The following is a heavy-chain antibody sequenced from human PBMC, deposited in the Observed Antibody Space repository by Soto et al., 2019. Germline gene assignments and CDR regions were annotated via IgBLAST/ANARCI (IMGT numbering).Heavy chain of an antibody. CDR2: INSDGSST. CDR1: GFTFSSYW. J-gene: IGHJ4*02. D-gene: IGHD5-12*01. CDR3: ARAGGYTTDYFDY. V-gene: IGHV3-74*01. Sequence: GGSQRLSCAASGFTFSSYWMHWVRQAPGKGLVWVSRINSDGSSTSYADSVKGRFTISRDNAKNTLYLQMNSLRAEDTAVYYCARAGGYTTDYFDYWGQGTLVSVS.